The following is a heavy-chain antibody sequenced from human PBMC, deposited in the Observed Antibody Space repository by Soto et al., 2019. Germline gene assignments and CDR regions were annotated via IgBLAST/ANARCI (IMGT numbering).Heavy chain of an antibody. CDR2: IRSKAYGGTT. CDR1: GFTFGDYA. CDR3: TTWFPLESVSTNFDREATTKNWFDP. D-gene: IGHD3-9*01. V-gene: IGHV3-49*03. J-gene: IGHJ5*02. Sequence: GGSLRLSCTASGFTFGDYAMSWFRQAPGKGLEWVGFIRSKAYGGTTEYAASVKGRFTISRDDSKSIAYLKMNSLKTEDTAVYYCTTWFPLESVSTNFDREATTKNWFDPWGQGTLVTVSS.